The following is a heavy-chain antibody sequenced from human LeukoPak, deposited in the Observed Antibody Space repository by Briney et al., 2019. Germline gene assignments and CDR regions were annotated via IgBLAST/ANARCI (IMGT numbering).Heavy chain of an antibody. CDR1: GGSISSYY. D-gene: IGHD1-26*01. V-gene: IGHV4-59*01. CDR2: IYYSGST. CDR3: ARDQWELNPSYPTQNWFDP. Sequence: SETLSLTCTVSGGSISSYYWSWIRQPPGKGLEWIGYIYYSGSTNYNPSLKSRVTISVDTSKNQFSLKLSSVTAADTAVYYCARDQWELNPSYPTQNWFDPWGQGTLVTVSS. J-gene: IGHJ5*02.